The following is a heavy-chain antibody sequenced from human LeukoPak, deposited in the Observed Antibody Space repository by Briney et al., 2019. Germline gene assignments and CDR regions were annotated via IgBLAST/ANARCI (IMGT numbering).Heavy chain of an antibody. CDR1: GGSISSSSYY. CDR3: ARLGGIAAAGTVVDY. J-gene: IGHJ4*02. V-gene: IGHV4-39*01. CDR2: IYYSEST. Sequence: SETLSLTCTVSGGSISSSSYYWGWIRQPPGKGLEWIGSIYYSESTYYNPSLKSRVTISVDTSKNPFSLKLSSVTAADTAVYYCARLGGIAAAGTVVDYWGQGTLVSVSS. D-gene: IGHD6-13*01.